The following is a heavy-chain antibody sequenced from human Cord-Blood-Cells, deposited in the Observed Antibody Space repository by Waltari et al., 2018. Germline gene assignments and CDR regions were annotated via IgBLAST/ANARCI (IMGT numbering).Heavy chain of an antibody. CDR2: IYYSGST. Sequence: QVQLQESGPGLVKPSETLSLTCTISGGSISSYYWSWIRQPPGKGLEWIGYIYYSGSTNYNPSLKSRVTISVDTSKNQFSLKLSSVTAADTAVYYCARFLGDYDAFDIWGQGTMVTVSS. D-gene: IGHD2-21*02. J-gene: IGHJ3*02. CDR3: ARFLGDYDAFDI. V-gene: IGHV4-59*01. CDR1: GGSISSYY.